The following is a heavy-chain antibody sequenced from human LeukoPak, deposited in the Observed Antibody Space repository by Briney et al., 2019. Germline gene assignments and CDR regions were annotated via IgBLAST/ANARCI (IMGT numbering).Heavy chain of an antibody. CDR3: AREDTTSRDFDS. J-gene: IGHJ4*02. CDR2: LYGGGAT. CDR1: GLIVSKNY. V-gene: IGHV3-53*01. Sequence: GGSLRLSCAASGLIVSKNYMSWVRQAPGKGLEWVAVLYGGGATFYADSVKGRFTISRDTAKNTLFLQMNNLRAEDTAVYYCAREDTTSRDFDSWGQGTLVTVSS. D-gene: IGHD5-18*01.